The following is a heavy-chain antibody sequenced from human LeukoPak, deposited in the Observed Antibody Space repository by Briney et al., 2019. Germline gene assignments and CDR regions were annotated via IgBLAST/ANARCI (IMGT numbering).Heavy chain of an antibody. CDR2: ISSNGGST. CDR3: AREGFTEDTPLALDY. J-gene: IGHJ4*02. D-gene: IGHD5-18*01. V-gene: IGHV3-64*04. CDR1: GFTFSNYA. Sequence: GGSLRLSCSASGFTFSNYAMHWVRQAPGKGLEYVSGISSNGGSTNYADSVKGRFIISRDNSKRTLYLELNSLRAEDTAMYYCAREGFTEDTPLALDYWGQGTLVTVSS.